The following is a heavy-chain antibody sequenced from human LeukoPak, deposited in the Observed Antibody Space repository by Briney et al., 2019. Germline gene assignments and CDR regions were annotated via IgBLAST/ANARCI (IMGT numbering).Heavy chain of an antibody. CDR2: ISSSSTYI. V-gene: IGHV3-21*01. D-gene: IGHD5-12*01. J-gene: IGHJ6*03. CDR3: ARGSRTIVTTKFARGHYMDV. Sequence: GGSLRLSCAASGFTFSNFNMNWVRQAPGKGLEWVSSISSSSTYIYYADSAKGRFTISRDNSKNTLYLQMNSLRAEDTAVYYSARGSRTIVTTKFARGHYMDVWGKGTTVTVSS. CDR1: GFTFSNFN.